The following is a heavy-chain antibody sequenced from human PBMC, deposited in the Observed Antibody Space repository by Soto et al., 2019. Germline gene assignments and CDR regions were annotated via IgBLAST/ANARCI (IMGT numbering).Heavy chain of an antibody. V-gene: IGHV3-30*18. CDR2: ISYDGSNK. CDR1: GFTFSSYG. J-gene: IGHJ6*02. Sequence: QVQLVESGGGVVQPGRSLRLSCAASGFTFSSYGMHWVRQAPGKGLEWVAVISYDGSNKYYADSVKGRFTISRDNSKNTVYLEMNILRAEDTAVYYCAKEGGYYGSGSYSVGENYYGMDVWGQGTTVTVSS. CDR3: AKEGGYYGSGSYSVGENYYGMDV. D-gene: IGHD3-10*01.